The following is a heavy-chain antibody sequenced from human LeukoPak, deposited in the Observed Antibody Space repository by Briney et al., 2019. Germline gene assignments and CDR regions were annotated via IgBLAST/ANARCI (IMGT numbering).Heavy chain of an antibody. CDR1: GVSISSHY. J-gene: IGHJ3*02. CDR3: ARDAGDSSGYYLDAFDI. V-gene: IGHV4-59*11. D-gene: IGHD3-22*01. CDR2: IYYSGST. Sequence: SETLSLTCTVSGVSISSHYWSWLRQPPGKGLEWIGYIYYSGSTNYNPSLKSRVTISVDTSKNQFSLKLSSVTAADTAVYYCARDAGDSSGYYLDAFDIWGQGTMVTVSS.